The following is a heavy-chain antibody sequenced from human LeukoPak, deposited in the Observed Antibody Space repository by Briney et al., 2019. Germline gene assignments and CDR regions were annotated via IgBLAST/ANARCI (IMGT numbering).Heavy chain of an antibody. CDR3: AREHRRLGESYFDY. Sequence: GGSLRLSCAASGFTFSSYAMSWVRQAPGKGLEWVSVIYSGGSTYYADSVKGRFTISRDNSKNTLYLQMNSLRAEDTAVYYCAREHRRLGESYFDYWGQGTLVTVSS. CDR2: IYSGGST. J-gene: IGHJ4*02. V-gene: IGHV3-66*01. D-gene: IGHD3-10*01. CDR1: GFTFSSYA.